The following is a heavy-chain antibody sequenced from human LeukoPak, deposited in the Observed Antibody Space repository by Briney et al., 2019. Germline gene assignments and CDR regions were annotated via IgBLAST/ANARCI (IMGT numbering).Heavy chain of an antibody. CDR2: IYTSGNT. Sequence: SETLSLTCTVSGGSISGYYWSWIRHPAGKGLEWIGRIYTSGNTNYNPSLKSRLTMPVHTSKNQFSLELSSVTAADTAVYYCARAVREMTTGDYFNYWGQGTLVTVSS. D-gene: IGHD5-24*01. CDR1: GGSISGYY. V-gene: IGHV4-4*07. J-gene: IGHJ4*02. CDR3: ARAVREMTTGDYFNY.